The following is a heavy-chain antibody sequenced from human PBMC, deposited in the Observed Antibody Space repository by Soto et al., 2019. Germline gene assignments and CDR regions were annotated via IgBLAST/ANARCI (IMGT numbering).Heavy chain of an antibody. V-gene: IGHV4-59*12. Sequence: SETLSLTCTVSGGSMISYYWSWIRQPPGRGLEWIGFIYYAGSTKYNPSLNSRVTISVDTSKNQFSLTVTSVTAADTAVYYCARGLITGSQYSGGWYYFVSWGQGTQVTVS. CDR3: ARGLITGSQYSGGWYYFVS. CDR2: IYYAGST. CDR1: GGSMISYY. D-gene: IGHD1-26*01. J-gene: IGHJ4*02.